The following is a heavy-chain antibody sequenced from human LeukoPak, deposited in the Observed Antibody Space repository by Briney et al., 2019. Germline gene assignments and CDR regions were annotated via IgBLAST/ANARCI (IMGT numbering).Heavy chain of an antibody. CDR1: GGSFSGYY. Sequence: SETLSLTCAVYGGSFSGYYWSWIRQPPGKGLEWIGEINHSGSTNYNPSLKSRVTISVDTSKNQFSLKLSSVTAADTAVYYCARDRVTRSLDYYYYGMDVWGQGTTVTVSS. V-gene: IGHV4-34*01. J-gene: IGHJ6*02. CDR2: INHSGST. CDR3: ARDRVTRSLDYYYYGMDV. D-gene: IGHD3-10*01.